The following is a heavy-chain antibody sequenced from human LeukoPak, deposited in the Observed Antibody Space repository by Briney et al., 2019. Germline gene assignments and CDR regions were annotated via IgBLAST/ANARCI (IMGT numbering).Heavy chain of an antibody. J-gene: IGHJ4*02. Sequence: PGGSLRLSCVASGFTFSSYSMNWVRQAPGKGLEWVSYISGSSSTIYYADSVKGRFTISRDNAKNSLYLQMNSLRAEDTAVYYCARGGLLSRTSNYWGQGTLVTVSS. CDR3: ARGGLLSRTSNY. D-gene: IGHD2-2*01. CDR2: ISGSSSTI. CDR1: GFTFSSYS. V-gene: IGHV3-48*01.